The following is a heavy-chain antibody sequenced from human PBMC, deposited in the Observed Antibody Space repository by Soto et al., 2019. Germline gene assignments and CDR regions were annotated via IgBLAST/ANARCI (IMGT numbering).Heavy chain of an antibody. CDR1: GFTFSNYV. CDR3: AKSPAVTTKGFDY. CDR2: ISNSGGST. Sequence: PGGSLRLSCAASGFTFSNYVMSWVRQAPGKGLEWVSGISNSGGSTYYADSVKGRFTISRDNSKNTLYLQMNSLRAEDTAIYYCAKSPAVTTKGFDYWGQGALVTVSS. V-gene: IGHV3-23*01. J-gene: IGHJ4*02. D-gene: IGHD5-12*01.